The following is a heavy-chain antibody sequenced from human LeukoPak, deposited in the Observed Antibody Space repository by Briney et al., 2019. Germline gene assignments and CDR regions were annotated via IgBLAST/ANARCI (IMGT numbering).Heavy chain of an antibody. D-gene: IGHD1-26*01. CDR2: ISYDGSNK. V-gene: IGHV3-30*03. CDR3: ASMGATTVDYFDY. CDR1: GFIFSSYG. Sequence: PGGSLRLSCAASGFIFSSYGMHWVRQAPGKGLEWVAVISYDGSNKYYADSVKGRFTISRDNSKNTLYLQMNSLRAEDTAVYYCASMGATTVDYFDYWGQGTLVTVSS. J-gene: IGHJ4*02.